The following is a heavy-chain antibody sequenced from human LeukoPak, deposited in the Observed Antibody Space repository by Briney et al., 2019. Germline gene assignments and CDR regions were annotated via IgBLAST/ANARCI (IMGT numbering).Heavy chain of an antibody. CDR3: ARAMYYYDSSGTPDAFDI. CDR1: GGSISSYY. J-gene: IGHJ3*02. V-gene: IGHV4-59*01. Sequence: PSETLSLTCTVSGGSISSYYWNWIRQPPGKGLEWIGYIYYSGTTYYNPSLKSRVTISVDTSKNQFSLKLSSVTAADTAVYYCARAMYYYDSSGTPDAFDIWGRGTMVTVSS. D-gene: IGHD3-22*01. CDR2: IYYSGTT.